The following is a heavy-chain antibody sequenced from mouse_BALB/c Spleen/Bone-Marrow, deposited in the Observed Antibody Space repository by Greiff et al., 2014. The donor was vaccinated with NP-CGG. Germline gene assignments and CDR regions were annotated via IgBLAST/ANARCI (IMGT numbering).Heavy chain of an antibody. J-gene: IGHJ2*01. Sequence: QVHVKQSGAELVRPGASVKLSCKASGYTFTSYWINWVKQRPGQGLEWIGNIYPSDSYTNYNQKFKDKATLTVDKSSSTAYMQPSSPTSEDSAVYYCTRSRGYFDYWGQGTTLTVSS. CDR2: IYPSDSYT. CDR1: GYTFTSYW. V-gene: IGHV1-69*02. CDR3: TRSRGYFDY.